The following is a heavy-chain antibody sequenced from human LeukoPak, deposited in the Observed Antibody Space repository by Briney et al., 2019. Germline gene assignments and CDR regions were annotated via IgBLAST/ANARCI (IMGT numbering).Heavy chain of an antibody. CDR3: ARDATRGGDFDY. J-gene: IGHJ4*02. Sequence: GGSLRLSCAASGFTFSSYSMNWVRQAPGKGLEWVSSISSSSSYIYYADSVKGRFTVSRDNARDSLYLQMTSLRVEDTAIYYCARDATRGGDFDYWGQGTLVTVSS. CDR1: GFTFSSYS. CDR2: ISSSSSYI. V-gene: IGHV3-21*01. D-gene: IGHD3-16*01.